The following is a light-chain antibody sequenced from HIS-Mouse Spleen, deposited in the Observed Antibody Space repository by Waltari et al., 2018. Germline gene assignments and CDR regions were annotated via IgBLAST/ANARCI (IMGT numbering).Light chain of an antibody. V-gene: IGLV2-8*01. CDR3: SSYAGSKDV. CDR1: SSDVGGYTY. Sequence: QSALTQPPSASGSPGQSVTISCTGPSSDVGGYTYVSWYQQHPGKAPKLMIYQVSKRPSGVPDRFSGSKSGNTASLTVSGLQAEDEADYYCSSYAGSKDVFGTGTKVTVL. CDR2: QVS. J-gene: IGLJ1*01.